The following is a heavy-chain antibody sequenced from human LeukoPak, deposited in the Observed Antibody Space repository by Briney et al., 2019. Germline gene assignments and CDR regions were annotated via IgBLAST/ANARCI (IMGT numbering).Heavy chain of an antibody. CDR2: ISSSSSDI. Sequence: PGGSLRLSCAASGFTFSDYNMNWVRQAPGKGLEWVSSISSSSSDIYYADSVKGRFTISRDNAKNSLFMQMFSLRAEYTAVYYCARVLRYCSGGNCYSGGLGYMDVWGKGTTVTISS. V-gene: IGHV3-21*04. J-gene: IGHJ6*03. CDR3: ARVLRYCSGGNCYSGGLGYMDV. D-gene: IGHD2-15*01. CDR1: GFTFSDYN.